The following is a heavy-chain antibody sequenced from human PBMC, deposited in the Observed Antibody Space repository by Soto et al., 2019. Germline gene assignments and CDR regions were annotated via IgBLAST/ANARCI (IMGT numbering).Heavy chain of an antibody. D-gene: IGHD3-16*01. CDR3: ARHWESYMDY. Sequence: GGSLRLSCAASGLTFSSYGMHWVRQAPGKGLEWVAVIWYDGSNKYYADSVKGRFTISRDNSNNTLYLQMNSLRAEDTAVYYCARHWESYMDYWGQGTLVTVSS. CDR2: IWYDGSNK. CDR1: GLTFSSYG. J-gene: IGHJ4*02. V-gene: IGHV3-33*01.